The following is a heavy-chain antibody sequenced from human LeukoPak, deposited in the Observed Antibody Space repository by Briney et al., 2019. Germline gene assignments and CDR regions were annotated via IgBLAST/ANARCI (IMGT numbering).Heavy chain of an antibody. CDR3: ARGRIAVAAFDP. J-gene: IGHJ5*02. D-gene: IGHD6-19*01. CDR2: ISSSSSTI. V-gene: IGHV3-48*01. Sequence: GGSLRLSCAASGFTFSSYSMNWVRQAPGKGLEWVSYISSSSSTIYYADSVKGRFTISRDNAKNSLYLQMNCLRAEDTAVYYCARGRIAVAAFDPWGQGALVTVPS. CDR1: GFTFSSYS.